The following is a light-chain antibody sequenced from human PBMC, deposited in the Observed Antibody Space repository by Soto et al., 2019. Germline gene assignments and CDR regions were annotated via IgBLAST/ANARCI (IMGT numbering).Light chain of an antibody. Sequence: EIVLTQSPATLSLSPGERATLSCRASQSVTRYLAWYQQRPGQTPRLLIYDASNRATGIPARFSGSGSGTDFTLSISSLEPEDFAVYYCQQRSNIFGPGTKVDIK. V-gene: IGKV3-11*01. CDR3: QQRSNI. CDR2: DAS. J-gene: IGKJ3*01. CDR1: QSVTRY.